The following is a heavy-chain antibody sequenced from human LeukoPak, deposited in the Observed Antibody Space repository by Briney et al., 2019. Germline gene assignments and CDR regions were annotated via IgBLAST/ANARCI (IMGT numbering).Heavy chain of an antibody. CDR2: TYYRSKWYN. Sequence: SQTLSLTCAISGDSVSSNSAAWNWIRRSPSRGLEWLGRTYYRSKWYNDYAVSVKSRITINPDTSKNQFSLQLNSVTPEDTAVYYCARDRLYDSSGYYLGDFDHWGQGTLVTVSS. J-gene: IGHJ5*02. D-gene: IGHD3-22*01. CDR3: ARDRLYDSSGYYLGDFDH. CDR1: GDSVSSNSAA. V-gene: IGHV6-1*01.